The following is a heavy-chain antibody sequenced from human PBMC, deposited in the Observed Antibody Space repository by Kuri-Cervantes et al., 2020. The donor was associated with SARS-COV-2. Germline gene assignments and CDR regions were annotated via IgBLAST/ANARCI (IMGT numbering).Heavy chain of an antibody. J-gene: IGHJ4*02. CDR3: ARDHYDFGSGYLETDFFDH. V-gene: IGHV3-74*01. Sequence: GGSLRLSCAASGFTFSGHWIHWVRQAPGKGLVWVSRINPDGSYTNNADSVKGRFTLSRDNAKNMLFLQMNSLRAEDTAVYCCARDHYDFGSGYLETDFFDHWGQGTLVTVSS. D-gene: IGHD3-3*01. CDR2: INPDGSYT. CDR1: GFTFSGHW.